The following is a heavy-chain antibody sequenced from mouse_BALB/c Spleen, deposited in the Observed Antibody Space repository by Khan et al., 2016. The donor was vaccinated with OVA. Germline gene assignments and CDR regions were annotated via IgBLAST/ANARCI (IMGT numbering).Heavy chain of an antibody. CDR3: TRDRGYYGSNPYFDY. D-gene: IGHD1-1*01. Sequence: EVELVESGGGLVRPGGSLKLSCAASGFSFSSYSMPWVRQTPEQRLEWVATISSAGSYTYYPDSVKGRFTISRDNAKNTPYLQMSSLKSEDTAMYYCTRDRGYYGSNPYFDYWGQGTTLTVSS. V-gene: IGHV5-6-4*01. CDR1: GFSFSSYS. J-gene: IGHJ2*01. CDR2: ISSAGSYT.